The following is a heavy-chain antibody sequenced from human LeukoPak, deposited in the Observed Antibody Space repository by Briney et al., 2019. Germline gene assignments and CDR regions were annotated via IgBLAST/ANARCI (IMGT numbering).Heavy chain of an antibody. D-gene: IGHD3-10*01. CDR1: VGSFSGYY. J-gene: IGHJ6*03. V-gene: IGHV4-34*01. CDR3: ARGYYGSGSHCCHMDV. Sequence: SETLSLTCAVYVGSFSGYYWSWIRQPPGKGLEWIGEINHSGSTNYNSSLKSRVTISVDTSKNQFSLKLSSVTAADTAVYYCARGYYGSGSHCCHMDVWGKGTTTTVS. CDR2: INHSGST.